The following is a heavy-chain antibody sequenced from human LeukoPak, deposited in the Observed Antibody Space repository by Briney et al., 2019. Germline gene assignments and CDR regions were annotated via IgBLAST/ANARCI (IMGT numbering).Heavy chain of an antibody. J-gene: IGHJ3*02. CDR3: ARGGIVVVVAAKLAQNPDAFDI. Sequence: SETLSLTCTVSGGSISSSSYYWGWIRQPPGKGLEWIGSIYYSGSTYYNPSLKSRVTISVDTSKNQFSLKLSSLTAADTAVYYCARGGIVVVVAAKLAQNPDAFDIWGQGTLVTVSS. CDR2: IYYSGST. V-gene: IGHV4-39*07. CDR1: GGSISSSSYY. D-gene: IGHD2-15*01.